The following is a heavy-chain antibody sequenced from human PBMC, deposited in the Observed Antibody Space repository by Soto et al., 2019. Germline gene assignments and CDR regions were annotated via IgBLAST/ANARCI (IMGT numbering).Heavy chain of an antibody. CDR3: ARDHEWLPFDY. D-gene: IGHD3-3*01. CDR1: GFTFSSYE. CDR2: ISSSGSTI. V-gene: IGHV3-48*03. J-gene: IGHJ4*02. Sequence: GGSLRLSCAASGFTFSSYEMNWVRQAPGKGLEWVSYISSSGSTIYYADSVKGRFTISRDNAKNSLYLQMNSLRAEDTAVYYCARDHEWLPFDYWGQGTLVTVSS.